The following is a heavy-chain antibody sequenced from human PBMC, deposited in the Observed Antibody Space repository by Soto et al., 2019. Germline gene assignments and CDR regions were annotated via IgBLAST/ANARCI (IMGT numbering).Heavy chain of an antibody. V-gene: IGHV3-7*01. CDR2: IKPDGTAQ. J-gene: IGHJ1*01. CDR3: GARDGCNKP. D-gene: IGHD4-17*01. Sequence: GGSLRLSCVASGFTFSNFWMNWVRQTPGKGLEWVANIKPDGTAQAYVDSVKGRFTVSRDNAKNSLYLQMNSLTADDTAIYVCGARDGCNKPWGKGPLVTVSS. CDR1: GFTFSNFW.